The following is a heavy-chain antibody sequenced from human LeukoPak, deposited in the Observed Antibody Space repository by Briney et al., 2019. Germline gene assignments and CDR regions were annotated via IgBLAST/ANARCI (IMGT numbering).Heavy chain of an antibody. CDR1: GFIFSEYE. CDR3: ARGRRLWFGENHDAFDM. D-gene: IGHD3-10*01. J-gene: IGHJ3*02. CDR2: ISSSGGSI. V-gene: IGHV3-48*03. Sequence: GGSLRLSCAASGFIFSEYEMNWVRQAPGKGLEWVSYISSSGGSIYNADSVRGRFTISRNNGKNSLYLQMNSLRAEDTAVYYCARGRRLWFGENHDAFDMWGVGTMVTVSS.